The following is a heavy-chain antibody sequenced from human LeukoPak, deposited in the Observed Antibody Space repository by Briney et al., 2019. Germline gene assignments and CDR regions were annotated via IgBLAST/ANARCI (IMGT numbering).Heavy chain of an antibody. V-gene: IGHV4-4*07. CDR1: GGSISSYY. D-gene: IGHD2-21*02. Sequence: SETLSLTCTVSGGSISSYYWSWIRQPAGKGLEWIGRIYTSGSTNYNPSLKSRVTMSVDTSKNQFSLKLSSVTAADTAVYYCARGMPYCGGDCSAWFDPWGQGTLVTVSS. J-gene: IGHJ5*02. CDR3: ARGMPYCGGDCSAWFDP. CDR2: IYTSGST.